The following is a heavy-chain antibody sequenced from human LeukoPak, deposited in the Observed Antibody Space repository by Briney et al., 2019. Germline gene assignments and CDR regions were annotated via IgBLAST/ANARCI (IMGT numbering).Heavy chain of an antibody. J-gene: IGHJ4*02. CDR1: GGSISSYY. CDR3: ARDYYDSSGYCLDY. V-gene: IGHV4-4*07. Sequence: SETLSLTCTISGGSISSYYWSWIRQPAGKGLEWIGRIYTSGSTNYNPSLKSRVTMSVDTSKNQFSLKLSSVTAADTAVYYCARDYYDSSGYCLDYWGQGTLVTVSS. CDR2: IYTSGST. D-gene: IGHD3-22*01.